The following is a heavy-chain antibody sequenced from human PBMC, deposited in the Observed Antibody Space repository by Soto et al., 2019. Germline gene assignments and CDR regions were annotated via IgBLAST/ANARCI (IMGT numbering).Heavy chain of an antibody. V-gene: IGHV4-61*01. J-gene: IGHJ4*02. CDR3: ASEDYYDSSGPFDY. CDR1: GGSVSSGSYY. D-gene: IGHD3-22*01. Sequence: SETLSLTCTVSGGSVSSGSYYWSWIRQPPGKGLEWIGYIYYSGSTNYNPSLESRVTISVDTSKNQFSLKLSSVTAADTAVYYCASEDYYDSSGPFDYWGQGTLVTVSS. CDR2: IYYSGST.